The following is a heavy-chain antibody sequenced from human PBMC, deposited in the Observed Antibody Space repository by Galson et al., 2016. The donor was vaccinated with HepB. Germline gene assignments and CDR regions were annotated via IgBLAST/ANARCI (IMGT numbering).Heavy chain of an antibody. J-gene: IGHJ4*02. Sequence: SVKVSCKASGGTFKSYAISWVRQAPGQRLEWMGRIIPVFGRTNYAQKFQGRVTITADKSTSTAYMELSSLRSEDTAVYFCATDAEDSYDSDYWGQGTLVTVSS. CDR1: GGTFKSYA. D-gene: IGHD3-3*01. CDR2: IIPVFGRT. CDR3: ATDAEDSYDSDY. V-gene: IGHV1-69*04.